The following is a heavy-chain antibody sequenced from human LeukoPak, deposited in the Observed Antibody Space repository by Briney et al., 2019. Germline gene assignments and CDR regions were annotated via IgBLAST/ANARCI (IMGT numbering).Heavy chain of an antibody. CDR3: ARGVGSSPYYFDY. Sequence: ASVKVSCKASGYTFTGYYMHWVRQAPGQGFEWMGWINPNSGGTNYAQKFQGRVTMTRDTSISTAYMELSRLRSDDTAVYYCARGVGSSPYYFDYWGQGTLVTVSS. CDR2: INPNSGGT. V-gene: IGHV1-2*02. D-gene: IGHD2-2*01. CDR1: GYTFTGYY. J-gene: IGHJ4*02.